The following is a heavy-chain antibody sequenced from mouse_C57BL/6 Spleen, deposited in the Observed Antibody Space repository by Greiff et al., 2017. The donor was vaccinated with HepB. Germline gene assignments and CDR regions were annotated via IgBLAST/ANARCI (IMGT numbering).Heavy chain of an antibody. CDR1: GFTFSDYY. D-gene: IGHD1-1*01. CDR2: INYDGSST. Sequence: EVMLVESEGGLVQPGSSMKLSCTASGFTFSDYYMAWVRQVPEKGLEWVANINYDGSSTYYLDSLKSRFIISRDNAKNILYLQRSSLKSDDTATYYCARGSSYWYFDVWGTVTTVTVSS. V-gene: IGHV5-16*01. J-gene: IGHJ1*03. CDR3: ARGSSYWYFDV.